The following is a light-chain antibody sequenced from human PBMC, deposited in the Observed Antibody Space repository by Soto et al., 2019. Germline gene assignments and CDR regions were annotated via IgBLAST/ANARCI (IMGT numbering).Light chain of an antibody. J-gene: IGKJ4*01. CDR1: QGISSY. Sequence: DIQLTQSPSFLSASVGDRVTITCRASQGISSYLAWYQQKPGKAPKLLIYAASTLQSGVPSRFSGSGFGTDFTLTITSLQPDDFASYYCQQANSFPLTFGGGTKVDIK. CDR2: AAS. V-gene: IGKV1-9*01. CDR3: QQANSFPLT.